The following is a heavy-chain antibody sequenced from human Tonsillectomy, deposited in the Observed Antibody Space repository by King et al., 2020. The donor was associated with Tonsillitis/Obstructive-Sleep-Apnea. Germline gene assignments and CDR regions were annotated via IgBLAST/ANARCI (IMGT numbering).Heavy chain of an antibody. CDR1: GFSLTTSRLG. CDR3: AHIEITFGGVIAIDAFDV. V-gene: IGHV2-5*02. Sequence: TLKESGPTLVKPTQTLTLTCTFSGFSLTTSRLGVAWIRQPPGEALEWLAIIYWDDDERYSPSLKSRLTITKDTSKNQVVLTMTNMDPVDTATYYCAHIEITFGGVIAIDAFDVWGQGTMVTVSA. D-gene: IGHD3-16*02. CDR2: IYWDDDE. J-gene: IGHJ3*01.